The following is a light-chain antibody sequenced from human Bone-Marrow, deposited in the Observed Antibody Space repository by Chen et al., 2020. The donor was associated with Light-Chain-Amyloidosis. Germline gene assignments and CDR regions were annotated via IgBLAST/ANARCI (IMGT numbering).Light chain of an antibody. CDR2: KSD. CDR3: AAWDDRLNGWV. Sequence: QSALTQPAPVSGSPGQSITIPCSGSRSNIGVNHVYWYQQLPGTAPKLFMYKSDQRPSGVPDRFAGSKSGGSASLAISGLRSEDEADYYCAAWDDRLNGWVFGGGTKLTVL. J-gene: IGLJ3*02. CDR1: RSNIGVNH. V-gene: IGLV1-47*01.